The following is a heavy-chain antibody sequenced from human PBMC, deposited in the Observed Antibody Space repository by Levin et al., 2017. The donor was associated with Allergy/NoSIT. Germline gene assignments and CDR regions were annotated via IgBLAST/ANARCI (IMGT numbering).Heavy chain of an antibody. CDR2: IYSSGSA. CDR1: GGSISSGSYY. J-gene: IGHJ4*02. CDR3: ARAEVGSEH. Sequence: SQTLSLTCKVSGGSISSGSYYWSWIRQPAAKGLEWIGRIYSSGSANYNPFLKSRVTISVDTSKNQFSLKLSSVTAADTAVYYCARAEVGSEHWGQGTLVTVSS. D-gene: IGHD3-10*01. V-gene: IGHV4-61*02.